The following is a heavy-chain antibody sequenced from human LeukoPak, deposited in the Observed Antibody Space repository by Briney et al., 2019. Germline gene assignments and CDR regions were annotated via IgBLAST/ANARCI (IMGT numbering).Heavy chain of an antibody. Sequence: ASVKVSCKVSGYTFTDFYMHWVRQAPGQGLEWMGWINPKSGGTNYAQKFQGGVTMTRDTSISTAYMELSRLRSDDTAVYYCGSGGTYPNWFDPWGQGTLVTVSS. CDR3: GSGGTYPNWFDP. D-gene: IGHD1-26*01. J-gene: IGHJ5*02. V-gene: IGHV1-2*02. CDR1: GYTFTDFY. CDR2: INPKSGGT.